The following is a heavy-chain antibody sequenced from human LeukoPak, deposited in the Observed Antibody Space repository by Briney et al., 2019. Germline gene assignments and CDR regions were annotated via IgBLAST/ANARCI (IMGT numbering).Heavy chain of an antibody. J-gene: IGHJ4*02. D-gene: IGHD6-13*01. V-gene: IGHV4-34*12. Sequence: SETLSLTCAVYGGSFSAYSYIWVRQPPGKGLEWIGEIVHTGSTNYNPPLKSRVTISVDTSKSQFSLKLSSVTAADTAVYYCARECPGAGRLGCWGQGTLVTVSS. CDR1: GGSFSAYS. CDR3: ARECPGAGRLGC. CDR2: IVHTGST.